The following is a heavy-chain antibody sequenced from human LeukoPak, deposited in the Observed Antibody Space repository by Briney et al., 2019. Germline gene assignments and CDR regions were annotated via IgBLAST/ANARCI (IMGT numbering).Heavy chain of an antibody. CDR2: IYSGGST. CDR3: ARVSSSSWYAVDY. V-gene: IGHV3-53*01. D-gene: IGHD6-13*01. J-gene: IGHJ4*02. Sequence: GGSLRLSCAASGFTFSSYGMHWVRQAPGKGLEWVSVIYSGGSTYYADSVKGRFTISRDNSKNTLYLQMNSLRAEDTAVYYCARVSSSSWYAVDYWGQGTLVTVSS. CDR1: GFTFSSYG.